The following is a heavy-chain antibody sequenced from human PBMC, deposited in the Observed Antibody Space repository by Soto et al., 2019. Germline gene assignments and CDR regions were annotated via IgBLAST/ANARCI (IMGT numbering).Heavy chain of an antibody. CDR3: ARVPDY. D-gene: IGHD2-2*01. CDR2: MYHSGST. J-gene: IGHJ4*02. CDR1: GGSISSGGYS. V-gene: IGHV4-30-2*01. Sequence: QLQLQESGSGLVKPSQTLSLTCAVSGGSISSGGYSWSWIRQPPGKGLEWIGYMYHSGSTYYNPSLMSRVTIAIDMSKNQFSLKLSAVTAAHTPVYYFARVPDYWGQGILVTVSS.